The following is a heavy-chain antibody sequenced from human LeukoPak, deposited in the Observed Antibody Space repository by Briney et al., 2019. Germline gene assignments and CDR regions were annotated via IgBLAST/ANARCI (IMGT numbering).Heavy chain of an antibody. CDR1: GFTFSSYA. D-gene: IGHD3-10*01. V-gene: IGHV3-23*01. CDR2: ISGSGGST. CDR3: ADSGRITMVRGAPSGFDY. J-gene: IGHJ4*02. Sequence: GGSLRLSCAASGFTFSSYAMSWVRQAPGKGLEWVSAISGSGGSTYYADSVKGRFTISRDNSKNTLYLQMNSLRAEDTAVYYCADSGRITMVRGAPSGFDYWGQGTLVTVSS.